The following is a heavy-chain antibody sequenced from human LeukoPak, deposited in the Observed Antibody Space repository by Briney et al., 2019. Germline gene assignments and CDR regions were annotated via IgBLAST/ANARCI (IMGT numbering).Heavy chain of an antibody. CDR1: GGSISSGGYY. J-gene: IGHJ5*02. CDR2: IYYSGST. CDR3: ARDIAGTRGGFNWFDP. D-gene: IGHD1-7*01. Sequence: PSQTLSLTCTVSGGSISSGGYYWRWLRQHPGKGLEWIGYIYYSGSTYYNPSLKSRVTISVDTSKNQFSLKLSSVTAADTAVYYCARDIAGTRGGFNWFDPWGQGTLVTVSS. V-gene: IGHV4-31*03.